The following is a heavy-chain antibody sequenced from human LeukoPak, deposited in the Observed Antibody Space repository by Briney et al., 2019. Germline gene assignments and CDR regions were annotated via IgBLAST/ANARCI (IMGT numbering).Heavy chain of an antibody. V-gene: IGHV1-2*02. Sequence: ASVKVSCKASGYTFTDCYMHWVRQAPGQGLEWMGWINPNSGGTNYAQKFQGRVTMTSDTSISTAFMELSRLRSDDTAVYYGASEWANGGTTMTQGYWGQGTLVTVSS. CDR1: GYTFTDCY. CDR3: ASEWANGGTTMTQGY. CDR2: INPNSGGT. D-gene: IGHD3-22*01. J-gene: IGHJ4*02.